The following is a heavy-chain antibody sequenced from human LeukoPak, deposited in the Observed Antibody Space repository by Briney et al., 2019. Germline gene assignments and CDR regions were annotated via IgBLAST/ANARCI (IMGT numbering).Heavy chain of an antibody. J-gene: IGHJ6*02. Sequence: GGSLRLSCAASGFTVSSNYMSWVRQAPGKGLEWVSVIYSGGITYYADSVKGRFTISRDNSKNALYLQMNSLRAEDTAVYYCARDLTTGSSGYAPKGMDVWGQGTTVTVSS. V-gene: IGHV3-66*01. CDR1: GFTVSSNY. CDR3: ARDLTTGSSGYAPKGMDV. CDR2: IYSGGIT. D-gene: IGHD3-22*01.